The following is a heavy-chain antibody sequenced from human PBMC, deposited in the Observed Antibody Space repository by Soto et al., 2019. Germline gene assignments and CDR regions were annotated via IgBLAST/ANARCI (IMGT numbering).Heavy chain of an antibody. Sequence: PSETLSLTCTVSGGSISSGDYYWSWIRQPPGKGLEWIGYIYYSGSTYYNPSLKSRVTISLDTSKNTLYLLMNSLRTEDTAVYYCARYYDYSGGTSGGMDVWGQGTTVTVSS. D-gene: IGHD3-22*01. CDR2: IYYSGST. CDR1: GGSISSGDYY. V-gene: IGHV4-30-4*01. J-gene: IGHJ6*02. CDR3: ARYYDYSGGTSGGMDV.